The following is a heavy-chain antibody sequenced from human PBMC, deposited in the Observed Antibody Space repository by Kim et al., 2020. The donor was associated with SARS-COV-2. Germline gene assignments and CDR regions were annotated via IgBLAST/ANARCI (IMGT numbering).Heavy chain of an antibody. CDR3: ARDLDARGVLTFSFDD. Sequence: GGSLRLSCAASGFDLSNYAIHWVRQTPGKGLEWIAVMSYDGGDTWYADSVKGRFTISRDTSKNTLYLQMDSLRGEDTAVYHCARDLDARGVLTFSFDDLGEGTVGTLSS. D-gene: IGHD3-10*02. J-gene: IGHJ1*01. V-gene: IGHV3-30-3*01. CDR1: GFDLSNYA. CDR2: MSYDGGDT.